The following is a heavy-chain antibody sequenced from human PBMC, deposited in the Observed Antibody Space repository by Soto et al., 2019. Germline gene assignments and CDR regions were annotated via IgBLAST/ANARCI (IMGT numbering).Heavy chain of an antibody. V-gene: IGHV1-18*01. Sequence: QIQLMQSGGDVKTPGASLKVSCTTSRYTFTSHGIAWVRQAPGQGREWMGWISTFNGQTDYAQKFQGRVTMTADTITRTVHMELRSLRSDDTGVYYCARLLTDGVTFREDAFDLWGPVTKGTVSS. CDR1: RYTFTSHG. CDR3: ARLLTDGVTFREDAFDL. CDR2: ISTFNGQT. D-gene: IGHD3-9*01. J-gene: IGHJ3*01.